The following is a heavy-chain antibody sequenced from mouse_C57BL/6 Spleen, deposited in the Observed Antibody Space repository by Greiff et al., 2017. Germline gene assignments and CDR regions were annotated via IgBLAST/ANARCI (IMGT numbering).Heavy chain of an antibody. CDR1: GFNIKNTY. J-gene: IGHJ1*03. Sequence: DVKLVESVAELVRPGASVKLSCTASGFNIKNTYMHWVKQRPEQGLEWIGRIDPANGNTKYAPKFQGKATITADTSSNTAYLQLSSLTSEDTAIYYCAGDYYYGSSPHWYFDVWGTGTTVTVSS. CDR3: AGDYYYGSSPHWYFDV. CDR2: IDPANGNT. V-gene: IGHV14-3*01. D-gene: IGHD1-1*01.